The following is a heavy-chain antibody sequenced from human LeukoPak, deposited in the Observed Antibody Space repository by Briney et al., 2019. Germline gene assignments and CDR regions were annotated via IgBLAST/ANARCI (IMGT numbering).Heavy chain of an antibody. V-gene: IGHV3-30*02. Sequence: PGGSLRLSCVTPGFSFRHYGLHWVRRAPGKGLEWVAFIKNDGTKEYCDPVKGRFTISRDNSKNTVYVQMSSLRTEDTAVCYCATNWGGGCGSWGQGALVTVSA. CDR2: IKNDGTKE. J-gene: IGHJ5*02. CDR3: ATNWGGGCGS. D-gene: IGHD3-16*01. CDR1: GFSFRHYG.